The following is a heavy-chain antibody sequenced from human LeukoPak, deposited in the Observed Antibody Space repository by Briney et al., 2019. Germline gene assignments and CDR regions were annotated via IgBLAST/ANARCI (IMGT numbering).Heavy chain of an antibody. D-gene: IGHD3-10*01. CDR1: GFTFSSYS. J-gene: IGHJ4*02. V-gene: IGHV3-21*01. CDR2: ISSSSSYI. CDR3: ARDQPRPHYYGSGSYYNEGYFDY. Sequence: PGGSLRLSCAASGFTFSSYSMNWVRQAPGKGLEWVSSISSSSSYIYYADSVKGRFTISRDNAKNSLYLQMNSLRAEDTAVYYCARDQPRPHYYGSGSYYNEGYFDYWGQGTLVTVSS.